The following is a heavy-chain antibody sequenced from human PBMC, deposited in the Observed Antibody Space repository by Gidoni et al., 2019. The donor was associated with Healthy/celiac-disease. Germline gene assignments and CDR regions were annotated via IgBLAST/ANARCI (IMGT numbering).Heavy chain of an antibody. CDR3: ARGRITMVRGAGPYYFDY. J-gene: IGHJ4*02. CDR1: GGSFSGYY. D-gene: IGHD3-10*01. Sequence: QVQLQQWGAGLLKPSETLSLTCAVYGGSFSGYYWSWIRQPPGKGLEWIGEINPSGSTNSNPDLKSGVTISVETSKNQFSLKLSSVTAADTAVYYCARGRITMVRGAGPYYFDYWGQGTLVTVSS. CDR2: INPSGST. V-gene: IGHV4-34*01.